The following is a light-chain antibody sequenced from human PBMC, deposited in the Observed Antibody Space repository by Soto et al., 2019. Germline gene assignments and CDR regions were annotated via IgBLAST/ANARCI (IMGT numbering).Light chain of an antibody. CDR1: SSDVGKYDY. CDR3: SSYSTSTTRVV. J-gene: IGLJ2*01. Sequence: QSALTQPPSASGSPGQSVTISCTGTSSDVGKYDYVSWFQHHPGKAPKLIIYEVSNRPSGVSRRFSASKSGNTASLTISGLQAEDEADYYCSSYSTSTTRVVFGGGTKLTVL. CDR2: EVS. V-gene: IGLV2-14*01.